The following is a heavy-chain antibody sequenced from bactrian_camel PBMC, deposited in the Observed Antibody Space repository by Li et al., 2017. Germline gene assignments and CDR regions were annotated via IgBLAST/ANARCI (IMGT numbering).Heavy chain of an antibody. CDR3: AAGSAYFSSRRYAYNY. V-gene: IGHV3S53*01. Sequence: VQLVESGGGSVQAGGSLRLSRAASGHMYKSTSMGWFRAPPGTMKDAREGVAAIERAGNTAYADFVKGRFTISKDNAKNTLYLQMNSLKPEDTAMYYCAAGSAYFSSRRYAYNYWGQGTQVTVS. CDR1: GHMYKSTS. CDR2: IERAGNT. D-gene: IGHD2*01. J-gene: IGHJ4*01.